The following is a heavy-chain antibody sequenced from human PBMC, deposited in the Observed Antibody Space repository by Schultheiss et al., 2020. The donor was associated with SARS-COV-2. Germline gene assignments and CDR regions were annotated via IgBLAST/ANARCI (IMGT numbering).Heavy chain of an antibody. J-gene: IGHJ4*02. CDR1: GFTFSSYA. CDR3: ARGGSSGWYADY. CDR2: ISGSGGST. D-gene: IGHD6-19*01. V-gene: IGHV3-23*01. Sequence: GGSLRLSCAASGFTFSSYAMSWVRQAPGKGLEWVSAISGSGGSTYYADSVKGRFTISRDNSKNTLYLQMNSLRAEDTAVYYCARGGSSGWYADYWGQGTLVTVSS.